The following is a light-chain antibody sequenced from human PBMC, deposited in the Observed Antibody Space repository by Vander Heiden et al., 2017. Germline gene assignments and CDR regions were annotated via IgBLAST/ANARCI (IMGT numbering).Light chain of an antibody. J-gene: IGLJ1*01. CDR1: SSNIGAGYD. CDR2: GNS. Sequence: QSVLTQPPSVSGAPGQRVTISCTGSSSNIGAGYDVHWYHHLPGTAPNLLIYGNSNRPSGVPDRFSGSKSGTSASLAITGLQAEDEADYYCQSYDSSLSALYVFGTGTKVTVL. V-gene: IGLV1-40*01. CDR3: QSYDSSLSALYV.